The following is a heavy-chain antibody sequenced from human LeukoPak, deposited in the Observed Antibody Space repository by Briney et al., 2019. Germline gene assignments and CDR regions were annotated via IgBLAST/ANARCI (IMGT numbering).Heavy chain of an antibody. CDR2: IFRSGGSA. CDR3: GKTTTGYSSGRYPGWPVDY. CDR1: GFTFNSYA. Sequence: GGSLRLSCAAFGFTFNSYAMYWVRQAPGKGLEWVSGIFRSGGSAHYADSVKGRFTISRDNSKNTVYLQMDSLRVEDTAVYYCGKTTTGYSSGRYPGWPVDYWGQGTLVTVSS. V-gene: IGHV3-23*01. D-gene: IGHD6-19*01. J-gene: IGHJ4*02.